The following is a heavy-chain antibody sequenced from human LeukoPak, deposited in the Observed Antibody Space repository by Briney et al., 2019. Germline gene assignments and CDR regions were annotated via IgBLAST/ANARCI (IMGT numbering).Heavy chain of an antibody. D-gene: IGHD2-15*01. Sequence: GGSLRLSCAASGFTFSTYSMNWVRQAPGKGLEWVSYISSSSSTIYYADSVKGRFTISRDNAKNSLYLQMNSLRDEGTAVYYCARGRPYYFDYWGQGTLVTVSS. CDR2: ISSSSSTI. J-gene: IGHJ4*02. V-gene: IGHV3-48*02. CDR1: GFTFSTYS. CDR3: ARGRPYYFDY.